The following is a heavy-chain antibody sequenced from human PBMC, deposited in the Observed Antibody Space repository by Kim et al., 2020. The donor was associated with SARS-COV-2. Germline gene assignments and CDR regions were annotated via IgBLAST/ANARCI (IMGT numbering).Heavy chain of an antibody. CDR2: ISSSSSYI. D-gene: IGHD2-2*01. J-gene: IGHJ4*02. CDR3: ARVPIPHEKIVVVPG. V-gene: IGHV3-21*04. Sequence: GGSLRLSCAASGFTFSSYSMNWVRQAPGKGLEWVSSISSSSSYIYYADSVKGRFTISRDNAKNSLYLQMNSLRAEDTAVYYCARVPIPHEKIVVVPGWGQGTLVTVSS. CDR1: GFTFSSYS.